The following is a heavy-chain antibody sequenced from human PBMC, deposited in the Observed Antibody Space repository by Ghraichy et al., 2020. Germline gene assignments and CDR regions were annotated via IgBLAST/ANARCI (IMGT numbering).Heavy chain of an antibody. CDR1: GGSISSYY. V-gene: IGHV4-59*01. J-gene: IGHJ2*01. CDR2: IDFSGGS. Sequence: LSLTCTVSGGSISSYYWSWLRQPPGKGLEWIGNIDFSGGSKYSPSLTSRVTISVDTSKNQLYLKLDSVTAADTAVYYCARAMRFHWYFDLWGRGSLVTVSS. CDR3: ARAMRFHWYFDL.